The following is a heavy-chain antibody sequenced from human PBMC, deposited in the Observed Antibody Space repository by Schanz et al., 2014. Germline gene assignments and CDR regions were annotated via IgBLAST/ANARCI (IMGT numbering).Heavy chain of an antibody. CDR2: VSRSTPDI. V-gene: IGHV3-48*01. D-gene: IGHD4-17*01. CDR1: GFNSDDYA. CDR3: ARKMKLGVYGGKGHDSLDI. Sequence: EVQLLESGGGLVQPGGSLRLSCTASGFNSDDYAMHWVRQAPGKGLEWVSYVSRSTPDIYYADSVKGRFTMSRDNAKNSVFLQMNSLRAEDTAVYYCARKMKLGVYGGKGHDSLDIWGQGTMVNVSS. J-gene: IGHJ3*02.